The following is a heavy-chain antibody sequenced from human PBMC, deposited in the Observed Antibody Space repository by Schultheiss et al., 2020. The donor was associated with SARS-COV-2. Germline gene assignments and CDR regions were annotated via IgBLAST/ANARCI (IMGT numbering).Heavy chain of an antibody. CDR2: IYHSGST. V-gene: IGHV4-59*01. Sequence: SETLSLTCTVSGGSISSYYWSWIRQPPGKGLEWIGSIYHSGSTYYNPSLKSRVTISVDTSKNQFSLKLSSVTAADTAVYYCARAGGYSSGKFDPWGQGTLVTVSS. J-gene: IGHJ5*02. CDR1: GGSISSYY. D-gene: IGHD6-19*01. CDR3: ARAGGYSSGKFDP.